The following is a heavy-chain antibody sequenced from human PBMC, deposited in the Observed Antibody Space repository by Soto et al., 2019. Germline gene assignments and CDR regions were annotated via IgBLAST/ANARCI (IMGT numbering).Heavy chain of an antibody. CDR1: GGTFSSYA. CDR2: IIPIFGTA. Sequence: QVQLVQSGAEVKKPGSSVKVSCKASGGTFSSYAISWVRQAPGQGLEWMGGIIPIFGTANYAQKFQGRVTITAEESTSKAYMELSSLRSEDTAVYYCAGPPELTRIYYYYGMDVWGQGTTVTVSS. D-gene: IGHD1-7*01. J-gene: IGHJ6*02. CDR3: AGPPELTRIYYYYGMDV. V-gene: IGHV1-69*12.